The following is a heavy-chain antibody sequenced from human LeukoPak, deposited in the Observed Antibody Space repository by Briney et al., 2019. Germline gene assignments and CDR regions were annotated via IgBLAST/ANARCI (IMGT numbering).Heavy chain of an antibody. CDR2: IKQDETEK. D-gene: IGHD5-24*01. Sequence: PGGSLRLSCTASGFTFSNFWMGWVRQAPGKGLEWVANIKQDETEKFYLGSVKGRFTISRDNAKNSLYLQMNSLRTEDTAVYYCVRDRGDGYNQIDYWGQGTLVTVSS. CDR3: VRDRGDGYNQIDY. J-gene: IGHJ4*02. CDR1: GFTFSNFW. V-gene: IGHV3-7*01.